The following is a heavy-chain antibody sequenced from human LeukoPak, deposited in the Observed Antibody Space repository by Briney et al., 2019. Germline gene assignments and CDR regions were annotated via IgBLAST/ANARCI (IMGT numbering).Heavy chain of an antibody. CDR2: IKQDGSEK. J-gene: IGHJ4*02. Sequence: PGGSLRLSCLASGFPFTNYWMSWVRQTPGKGLEWVANIKQDGSEKYYVDSVKDRFTISRDNAKNSLHLQMNSLRAEDTAVYYCARTAYYDISTGYPYYFDYWAREPWSPSPQ. CDR3: ARTAYYDISTGYPYYFDY. CDR1: GFPFTNYW. D-gene: IGHD3-9*01. V-gene: IGHV3-7*04.